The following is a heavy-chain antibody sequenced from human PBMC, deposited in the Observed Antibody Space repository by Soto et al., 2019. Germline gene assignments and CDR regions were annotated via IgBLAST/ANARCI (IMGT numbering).Heavy chain of an antibody. CDR1: GGSISSYY. D-gene: IGHD3-22*01. Sequence: SETLSLTCTVSGGSISSYYWSWIRQPAGKGLEWIGRIYTSGSTNYNPSLKSRVTMSVDTSKNQFSLKLSSVTAADTAVYYWPREGYYDSSVFWRDVFDIGGKGKMVP. V-gene: IGHV4-4*07. J-gene: IGHJ3*02. CDR3: PREGYYDSSVFWRDVFDI. CDR2: IYTSGST.